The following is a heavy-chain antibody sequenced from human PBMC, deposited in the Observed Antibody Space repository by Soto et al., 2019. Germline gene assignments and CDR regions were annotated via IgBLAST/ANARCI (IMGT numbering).Heavy chain of an antibody. V-gene: IGHV3-23*01. D-gene: IGHD3-16*01. J-gene: IGHJ4*02. CDR2: ISGSGDGT. Sequence: PGGSRRLSCAASGFTFSYYAISWVRQAPGKGLEWVSAISGSGDGTYYADSVKGRFTVSRDNSKNTLFLQMNSLRAEDTAVYYCAKVVWGGDAYNDCWGQGTVVTVS. CDR1: GFTFSYYA. CDR3: AKVVWGGDAYNDC.